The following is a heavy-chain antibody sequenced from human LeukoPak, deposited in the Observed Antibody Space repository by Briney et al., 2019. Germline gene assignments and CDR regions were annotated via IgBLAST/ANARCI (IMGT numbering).Heavy chain of an antibody. CDR3: ARGLARTSMVTRGGVRFDY. CDR1: GYTFTSYD. J-gene: IGHJ4*02. D-gene: IGHD5-18*01. Sequence: ASVKLSCKASGYTFTSYDINWVRHATGQGLEWMGWMNPNSGNTGYAQNFQGRVTMTTNTSISTAYMELSSLRSEDTAAYYCARGLARTSMVTRGGVRFDYWGEGTLVTVSS. CDR2: MNPNSGNT. V-gene: IGHV1-8*01.